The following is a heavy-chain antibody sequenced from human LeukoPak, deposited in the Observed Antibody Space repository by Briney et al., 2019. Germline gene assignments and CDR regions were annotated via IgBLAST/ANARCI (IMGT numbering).Heavy chain of an antibody. V-gene: IGHV4-31*11. Sequence: PSETLSLTCAVYGGSFSSGGYYWSWIRQHPGKGLEWIGYIYYSGSTYYNPSLKSRVTISVDTSKNQFSLKLSSVTAADTAVYYCARDLRPLRFLEWSDYGMDVWGQGTTATVSS. CDR1: GGSFSSGGYY. CDR3: ARDLRPLRFLEWSDYGMDV. D-gene: IGHD3-3*01. J-gene: IGHJ6*02. CDR2: IYYSGST.